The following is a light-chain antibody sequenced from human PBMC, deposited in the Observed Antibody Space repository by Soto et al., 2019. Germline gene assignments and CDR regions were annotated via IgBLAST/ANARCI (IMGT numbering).Light chain of an antibody. CDR2: WAS. CDR1: QSVFYSSNNKNY. CDR3: QQHYSLPLT. Sequence: DIVMTQSPESLAVSLGERATINCKSSQSVFYSSNNKNYLTWYQQKPGQPPKLLIYWASTRESGVPDRFSGSGSETDFTLTISSLQAEDVAVYYCQQHYSLPLTFGGGTKVEIK. J-gene: IGKJ4*01. V-gene: IGKV4-1*01.